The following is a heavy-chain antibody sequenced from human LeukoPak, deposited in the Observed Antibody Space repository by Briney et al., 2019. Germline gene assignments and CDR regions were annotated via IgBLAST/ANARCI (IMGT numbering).Heavy chain of an antibody. J-gene: IGHJ6*02. V-gene: IGHV3-30*04. D-gene: IGHD5-12*01. CDR2: ISNDGINE. CDR3: AREDSGYDRGDYFYYAMDV. CDR1: GFTFSDYD. Sequence: SGGSLRHSCAASGFTFSDYDMNWVRQAPGKGLEWVALISNDGINEYYEDSVKGRFSISRDNSKNTLYLQMNSLRAEDTAVYYCAREDSGYDRGDYFYYAMDVWGQGTTVTVSS.